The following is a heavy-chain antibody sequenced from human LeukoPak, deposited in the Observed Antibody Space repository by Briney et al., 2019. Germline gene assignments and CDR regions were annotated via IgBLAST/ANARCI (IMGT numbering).Heavy chain of an antibody. CDR2: IIPFFGST. Sequence: ASVTVSFTASGGTFGIYAVSWVRQAPGQGLEWMGGIIPFFGSTNYAQKFQGRVTIIADESTSTAYMELSSLRSEDTAVYYCAMGPRKLYYYDSSDYYYFDYWGQGTLVTVSS. J-gene: IGHJ4*02. CDR3: AMGPRKLYYYDSSDYYYFDY. CDR1: GGTFGIYA. V-gene: IGHV1-69*13. D-gene: IGHD3-22*01.